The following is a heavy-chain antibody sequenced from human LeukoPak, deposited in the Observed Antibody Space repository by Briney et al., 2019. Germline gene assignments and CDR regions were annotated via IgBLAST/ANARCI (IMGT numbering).Heavy chain of an antibody. CDR1: GYTLTDYY. Sequence: ASVKISCKVSGYTLTDYYMHWVRQAPGKGLEWMGLVDPEDGETIYAEKFQGRVTITADMSTDTAYMELSSLRSEDTAVYYCATASSAITIFGVVIVNNAFDIWGQGTMVTVSS. CDR3: ATASSAITIFGVVIVNNAFDI. J-gene: IGHJ3*02. CDR2: VDPEDGET. D-gene: IGHD3-3*01. V-gene: IGHV1-69-2*01.